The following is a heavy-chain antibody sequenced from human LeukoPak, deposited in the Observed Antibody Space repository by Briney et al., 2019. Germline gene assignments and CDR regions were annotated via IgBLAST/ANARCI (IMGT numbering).Heavy chain of an antibody. CDR3: TTFNDRDAFDF. D-gene: IGHD3-22*01. CDR2: IKSKTAGGTT. V-gene: IGHV3-15*01. J-gene: IGHJ3*01. CDR1: GFSFSNIW. Sequence: GGSLRLSCAASGFSFSNIWMSWVPQAPWTWPERVGRIKSKTAGGTTDYAAPVKGRFTISRDDAKNTLLLQMDSLKTEDTAVYYCTTFNDRDAFDFWGQGTMVTVSS.